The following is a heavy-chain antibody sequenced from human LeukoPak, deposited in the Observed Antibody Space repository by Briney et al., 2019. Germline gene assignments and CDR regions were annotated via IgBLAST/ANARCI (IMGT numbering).Heavy chain of an antibody. V-gene: IGHV1-24*01. J-gene: IGHJ4*02. D-gene: IGHD3-22*01. CDR1: GYTLTELS. CDR3: AGQIFNYYDSSGYYPFDY. Sequence: ASVKVSCKVSGYTLTELSMHWVRQAPGKGLEWMGGFDPEDGETIYAQKFQGRVTMTEDTSTDTAYMELSSLRSEDTAVYYCAGQIFNYYDSSGYYPFDYWGQGTLVTVSS. CDR2: FDPEDGET.